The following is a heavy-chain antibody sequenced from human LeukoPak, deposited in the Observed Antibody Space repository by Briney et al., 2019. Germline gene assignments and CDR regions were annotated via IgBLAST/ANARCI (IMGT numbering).Heavy chain of an antibody. CDR2: IIPIFGTA. V-gene: IGHV1-69*05. D-gene: IGHD4-23*01. Sequence: SVKVSCKASGGTFSSYAISWVRQGPGQGVEWMGGIIPIFGTANYAQKFQGRVTITTDESTSTAYMELSSPRSEDTAVYYCARLYGGNLDVGDYWGQGTLVTVSS. CDR3: ARLYGGNLDVGDY. CDR1: GGTFSSYA. J-gene: IGHJ4*02.